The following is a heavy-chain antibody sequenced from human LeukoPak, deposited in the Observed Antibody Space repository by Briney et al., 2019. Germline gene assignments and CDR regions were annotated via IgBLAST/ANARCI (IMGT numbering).Heavy chain of an antibody. CDR2: IKSKADGATT. CDR3: KGGLHDAYDI. V-gene: IGHV3-15*01. CDR1: GFTFSNAW. D-gene: IGHD2-21*02. J-gene: IGHJ3*02. Sequence: GGSLRLSCVASGFTFSNAWMSWVRQAPGKGLEWVGRIKSKADGATTDYAAPVKGRFTISRDDSKNTLYLQLNSLKTEDTAVYYCKGGLHDAYDIWGQGTMVTVPS.